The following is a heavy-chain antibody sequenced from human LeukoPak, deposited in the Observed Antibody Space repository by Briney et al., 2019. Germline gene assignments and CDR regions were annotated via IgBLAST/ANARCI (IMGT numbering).Heavy chain of an antibody. CDR3: ARSSWSLFDY. CDR1: GYSISSGYY. J-gene: IGHJ4*02. Sequence: SETLSLTCTISGYSISSGYYWGWIRQPPGKGLEWIGSIYHSGSTYYNPSLKSRVTFSVDTSKNQFSLKLSSVTAADTAVYYCARSSWSLFDYWGQGTLVTVSS. D-gene: IGHD1-26*01. V-gene: IGHV4-38-2*02. CDR2: IYHSGST.